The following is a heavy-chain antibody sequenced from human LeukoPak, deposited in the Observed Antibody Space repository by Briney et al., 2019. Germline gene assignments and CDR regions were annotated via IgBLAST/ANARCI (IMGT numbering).Heavy chain of an antibody. Sequence: GGSLRLSCAASGFTFSSYSMNWVRQAPGKGLEWVSSISSGSSYINYADSVKGRFTISRDNAKNSLYLQMNSLRAEDMAVYYCARDANYYDSSGVDYWGQGTLVTVSS. J-gene: IGHJ4*02. CDR2: ISSGSSYI. V-gene: IGHV3-21*01. CDR3: ARDANYYDSSGVDY. CDR1: GFTFSSYS. D-gene: IGHD3-22*01.